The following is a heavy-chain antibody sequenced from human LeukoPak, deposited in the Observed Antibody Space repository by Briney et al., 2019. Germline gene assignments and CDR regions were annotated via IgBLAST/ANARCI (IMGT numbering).Heavy chain of an antibody. J-gene: IGHJ6*02. CDR1: GFTLSDYS. Sequence: GGSLRLSCAASGFTLSDYSMNWVRQAPGEGLEWVSSISSSSRYIFYADSVKGRFTISRDNAKNSLYLQMNSLRAEDTAVYYCTRVGYGSGSSPNYYCYGMDVWGQGTTVTVSS. V-gene: IGHV3-21*01. D-gene: IGHD3-10*01. CDR3: TRVGYGSGSSPNYYCYGMDV. CDR2: ISSSSRYI.